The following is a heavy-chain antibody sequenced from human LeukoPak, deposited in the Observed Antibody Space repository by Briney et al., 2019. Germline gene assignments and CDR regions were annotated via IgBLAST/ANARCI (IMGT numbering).Heavy chain of an antibody. CDR2: ISGSGDST. Sequence: GGSLRLSCAASGFTFSSYAMSWVRQAPGKGLEWVTAISGSGDSTYSTDSVKGRFTISRDNSKNTLYLQMNSLRAEDTAVYYCAKKVPANWGSYFDYWGQGTLVTVSS. D-gene: IGHD7-27*01. J-gene: IGHJ4*02. CDR1: GFTFSSYA. V-gene: IGHV3-23*01. CDR3: AKKVPANWGSYFDY.